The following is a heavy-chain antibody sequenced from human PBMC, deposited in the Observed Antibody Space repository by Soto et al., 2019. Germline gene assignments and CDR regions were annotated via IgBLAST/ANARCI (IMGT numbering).Heavy chain of an antibody. Sequence: GGSLRLPWEASALSFELYHLNWVCQAPGKGLEWVSSISSNSDSIFYGDSVKGRFIISRDNAKNSLFLQMNNLSGDDTAVYYCARQRFGSFRGSYVLDLWCHGT. V-gene: IGHV3-21*01. CDR2: ISSNSDSI. CDR3: ARQRFGSFRGSYVLDL. CDR1: ALSFELYH. J-gene: IGHJ5*02. D-gene: IGHD3-16*01.